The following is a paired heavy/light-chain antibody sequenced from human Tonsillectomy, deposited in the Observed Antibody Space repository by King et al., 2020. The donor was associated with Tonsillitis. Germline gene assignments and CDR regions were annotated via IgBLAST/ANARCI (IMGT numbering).Heavy chain of an antibody. CDR1: GGSFISYY. Sequence: QVQLQESGPGLVKPSETLSLTCTVSGGSFISYYWNWIRQPAGKGLEWIGRIYSSGGTKYNPSFKSRVTMSVDTSKSQFSLNLSDVTAADTAVYYCARVSYFDGSGYSPLDYWGRGALVTVSS. CDR2: IYSSGGT. CDR3: ARVSYFDGSGYSPLDY. J-gene: IGHJ4*02. D-gene: IGHD3-22*01. V-gene: IGHV4-4*07.
Light chain of an antibody. CDR2: SAS. V-gene: IGKV1-39*01. CDR3: QQSYGMSLT. CDR1: QSIRNY. Sequence: DIQMTQSPSSLSASVGDRVTITCRASQSIRNYLNWYQQKPGKAPNLLISSASSLESGVPSRFSGSGSGTDFTLTISSLQPEDLATYYCQQSYGMSLTFGGGTKVEIK. J-gene: IGKJ4*01.